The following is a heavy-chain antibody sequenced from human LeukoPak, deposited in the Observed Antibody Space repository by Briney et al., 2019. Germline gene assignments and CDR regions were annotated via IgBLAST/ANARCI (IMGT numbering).Heavy chain of an antibody. CDR3: ARDRRQRDYFDF. J-gene: IGHJ4*02. Sequence: SETLSLTCTVFGGSISIRNYYWAWIRQPPGRQLEWIGSVYSSGSLYYNPSLKSRVTISVDTSKNQFSLKLNSVTAADTAVYYCARDRRQRDYFDFWGQGARVTVSS. CDR2: VYSSGSL. V-gene: IGHV4-39*07. D-gene: IGHD1-1*01. CDR1: GGSISIRNYY.